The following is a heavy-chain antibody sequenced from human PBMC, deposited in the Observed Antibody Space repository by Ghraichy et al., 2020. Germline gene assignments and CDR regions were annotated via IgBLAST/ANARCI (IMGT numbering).Heavy chain of an antibody. CDR3: ARHADVDTAMDLMGNWFDP. CDR1: GGSISSSSYY. V-gene: IGHV4-39*01. J-gene: IGHJ5*02. D-gene: IGHD5-18*01. CDR2: IYYSGST. Sequence: SQTLSLTCTVSGGSISSSSYYWGWIRQPPGKGLEWIGSIYYSGSTYYNPSLKSRVTISVDTSKNQFSLKLSSVTAADTAVYYCARHADVDTAMDLMGNWFDPWGQGTLVTVSS.